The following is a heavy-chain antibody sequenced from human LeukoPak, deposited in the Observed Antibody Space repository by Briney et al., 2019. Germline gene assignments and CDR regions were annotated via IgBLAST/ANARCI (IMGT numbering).Heavy chain of an antibody. CDR3: ARESGPYGSGAFDI. D-gene: IGHD3-10*01. CDR2: IIPIFGTA. J-gene: IGHJ3*02. Sequence: SVKVSRKASGGTFSSYAISWVRQAPGQGLEWMGGIIPIFGTANYAQKFQGRVTITADESTSTAYMELSSLRSEDTAVYYCARESGPYGSGAFDIWGQGTMVTVSS. CDR1: GGTFSSYA. V-gene: IGHV1-69*01.